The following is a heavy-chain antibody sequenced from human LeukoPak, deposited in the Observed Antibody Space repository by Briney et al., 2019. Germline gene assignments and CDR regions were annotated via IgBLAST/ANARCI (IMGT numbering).Heavy chain of an antibody. D-gene: IGHD6-19*01. CDR2: INHSGST. J-gene: IGHJ4*02. Sequence: SETLSLTCAVYGGSFSGYYWSWIRQPPGKGLEWIGEINHSGSTNYNPSLKSRVTISVDTSKNQFSLKLSSVTAADTAVYYCARSGSSGWPGGFDYWGPGTLVTVSS. V-gene: IGHV4-34*01. CDR3: ARSGSSGWPGGFDY. CDR1: GGSFSGYY.